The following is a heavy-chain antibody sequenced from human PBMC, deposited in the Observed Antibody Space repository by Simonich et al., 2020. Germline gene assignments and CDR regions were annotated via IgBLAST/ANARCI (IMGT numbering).Heavy chain of an antibody. Sequence: QVQLVQSGAEVKKPGASVKVSCKASGYTFTGYYMHWVRQAPGQGLEWVGWYTPNSGGTNYAQKFQGRVTMTRDTSISTAYMELSRLRSDDTAVYYCARGALTGDYYYMDVWGKGTTVTVSS. CDR3: ARGALTGDYYYMDV. J-gene: IGHJ6*03. V-gene: IGHV1-2*02. D-gene: IGHD7-27*01. CDR2: YTPNSGGT. CDR1: GYTFTGYY.